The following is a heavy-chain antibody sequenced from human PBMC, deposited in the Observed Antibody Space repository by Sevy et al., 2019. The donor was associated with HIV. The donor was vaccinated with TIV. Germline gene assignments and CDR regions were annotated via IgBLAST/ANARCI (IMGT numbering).Heavy chain of an antibody. CDR2: IGARGET. CDR1: GDSSGSGYYY. D-gene: IGHD3-10*01. Sequence: SETLSLTCTVSGDSSGSGYYYWGWIRQPAGKGLEWIGRIGARGETHYNPSLKSRVTISLDTSKNQISLRLTSVTAADTAMYYCAREIDQSVTHVYGDYFDYWGQGTLVTVSS. J-gene: IGHJ4*02. V-gene: IGHV4-61*02. CDR3: AREIDQSVTHVYGDYFDY.